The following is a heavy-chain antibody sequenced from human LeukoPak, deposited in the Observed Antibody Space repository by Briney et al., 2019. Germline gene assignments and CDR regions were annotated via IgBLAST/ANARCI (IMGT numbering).Heavy chain of an antibody. V-gene: IGHV1-46*01. D-gene: IGHD2-15*01. CDR2: INPSGGST. J-gene: IGHJ6*03. CDR3: ARCSFGLPASYYYYYMDV. Sequence: ASVMVSCKASGYTFTSYYMHWVRQAPGQGLEWMGIINPSGGSTSYAQKFQGRVTMTRDMSTSTVYMELSSLRSEDTAVYYCARCSFGLPASYYYYYMDVWGKGTTVTISS. CDR1: GYTFTSYY.